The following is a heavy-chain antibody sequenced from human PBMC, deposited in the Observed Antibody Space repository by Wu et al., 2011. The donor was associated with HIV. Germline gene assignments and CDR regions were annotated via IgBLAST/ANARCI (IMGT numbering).Heavy chain of an antibody. CDR3: ARISGRGTTSDFDY. CDR2: IDPNSGGT. Sequence: QVQLVQSGAEVRKPGASVKVSCKASGYTFTGYYIHWVRQAPGQGLEWMGWIDPNSGGTNYARKFQGRVTMTRDTSITTAYMELSSLRSDDTAVYYCARISGRGTTSDFDYWGQGTLVTVSS. CDR1: GYTFTGYY. D-gene: IGHD3-3*02. J-gene: IGHJ4*02. V-gene: IGHV1-2*02.